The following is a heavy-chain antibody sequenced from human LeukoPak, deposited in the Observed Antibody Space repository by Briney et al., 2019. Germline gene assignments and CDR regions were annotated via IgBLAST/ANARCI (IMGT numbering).Heavy chain of an antibody. D-gene: IGHD7-27*01. J-gene: IGHJ4*02. CDR2: ISYDGSNK. CDR1: GFTFSSYA. V-gene: IGHV3-30-3*01. CDR3: ARVRANWGSKGSFDY. Sequence: GGSLRLSCAASGFTFSSYAMHWVRQAPGKGLEWVAVISYDGSNKYYADSVKGRFTISRDNSKNTLYLQMNSLRAEDTAVYHCARVRANWGSKGSFDYWGQGTLVTVSS.